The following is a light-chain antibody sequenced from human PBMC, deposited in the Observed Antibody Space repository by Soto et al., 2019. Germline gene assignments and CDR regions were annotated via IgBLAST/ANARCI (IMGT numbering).Light chain of an antibody. CDR3: QQYSSLSWS. V-gene: IGKV1-5*01. CDR2: DAS. Sequence: DIPMTQSPSTLSASVGDRVTITCRASQSVFSWLAWYQQKPGTAPKLLIYDASTLEAGVPSRFRGSGSGTEFTLTIGGLQPDDFATYHCQQYSSLSWSFGQGTKVEVK. CDR1: QSVFSW. J-gene: IGKJ1*01.